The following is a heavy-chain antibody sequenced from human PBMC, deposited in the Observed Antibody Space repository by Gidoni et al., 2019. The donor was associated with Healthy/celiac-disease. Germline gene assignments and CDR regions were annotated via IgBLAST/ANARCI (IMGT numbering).Heavy chain of an antibody. Sequence: QVQLQESGPGLVKPSGTLSLTCAVSGGAISSSHWWSWVRQPPGKGLEWIGEIYHSGRTNYNPSRKSRFTISVDKSKNQFSLKLSSVTAADTAVYYCASKPLGVWGSYRSPFDYWGQGTLVTVSS. CDR1: GGAISSSHW. J-gene: IGHJ4*02. CDR3: ASKPLGVWGSYRSPFDY. CDR2: IYHSGRT. D-gene: IGHD3-16*02. V-gene: IGHV4-4*02.